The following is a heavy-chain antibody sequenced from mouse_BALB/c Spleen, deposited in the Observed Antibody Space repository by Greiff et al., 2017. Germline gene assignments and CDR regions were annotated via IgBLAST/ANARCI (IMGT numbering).Heavy chain of an antibody. J-gene: IGHJ4*01. V-gene: IGHV5-6-4*01. CDR2: ISSGGSYT. D-gene: IGHD2-4*01. CDR1: GFTFSSYT. Sequence: EVKLVESGGGLVKPGGSLKLSCAASGFTFSSYTMSWVRQTPEKRLEWVATISSGGSYTYYPDSVKGRFTISRDNAKNTLYLQMSSLKSEDTAMYYCTRAYDYDGDLSMDYWGQGTSVTVSS. CDR3: TRAYDYDGDLSMDY.